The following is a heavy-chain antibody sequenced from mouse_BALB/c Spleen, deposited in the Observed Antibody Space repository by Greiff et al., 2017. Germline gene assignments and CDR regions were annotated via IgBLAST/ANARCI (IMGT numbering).Heavy chain of an antibody. D-gene: IGHD1-1*01. CDR3: ASGYYGKGYYFDY. CDR2: IDPENGNT. J-gene: IGHJ2*01. CDR1: GFNIKDYY. V-gene: IGHV14-1*02. Sequence: EVQRVESGAELVRPGALVKLSCKAPGFNIKDYYMHWVKQRPEQGLEWIGWIDPENGNTIYDPKFQGKASITADTSSKAAYLQLSSLTSEDTAVYYCASGYYGKGYYFDYWGQGTTLTVSS.